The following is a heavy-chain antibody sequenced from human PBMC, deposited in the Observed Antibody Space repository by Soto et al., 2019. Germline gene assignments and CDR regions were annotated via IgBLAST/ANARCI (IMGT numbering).Heavy chain of an antibody. D-gene: IGHD3-9*01. J-gene: IGHJ4*02. V-gene: IGHV3-23*01. CDR3: AKAESFNGYYNAFDY. Sequence: EVQLSESGGGLVQPGGSLRLSCAASGFPFSGYAVTWVRQAPGKGLEWVSTISGGSGRTYYADSVKGRLTISRDNPMNTPHLQMNRLRAEDTAIYYGAKAESFNGYYNAFDYWGRGTQVTVSS. CDR1: GFPFSGYA. CDR2: ISGGSGRT.